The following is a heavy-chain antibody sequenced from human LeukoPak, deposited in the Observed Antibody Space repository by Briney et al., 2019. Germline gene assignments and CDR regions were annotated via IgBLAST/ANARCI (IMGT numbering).Heavy chain of an antibody. CDR1: GFTFSSYA. D-gene: IGHD3-9*01. V-gene: IGHV3-23*01. CDR3: AKDSMLRYFDWLPYYFDY. Sequence: SGGSLRLYCAASGFTFSSYAMSWVRQAPGKGLEWVSAISGSGGSTYYADSVKGRFTISRDNSKNTLYLQMNSLRAEDTAVYYCAKDSMLRYFDWLPYYFDYWGQGTLVTVSS. J-gene: IGHJ4*02. CDR2: ISGSGGST.